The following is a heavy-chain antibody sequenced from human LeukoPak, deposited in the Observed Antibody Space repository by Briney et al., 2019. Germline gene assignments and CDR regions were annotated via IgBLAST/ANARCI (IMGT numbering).Heavy chain of an antibody. Sequence: GTSLRLSCAASGFTFSSYWMNWARQAPGKGLEWVASINHNGNVNYYVDSVKGRFTISRDNAKNSLYLQMSNLRAEDTAVYFCARGGGLDVWGQGATVTVSS. CDR1: GFTFSSYW. D-gene: IGHD2-15*01. V-gene: IGHV3-7*03. CDR2: INHNGNVN. CDR3: ARGGGLDV. J-gene: IGHJ6*02.